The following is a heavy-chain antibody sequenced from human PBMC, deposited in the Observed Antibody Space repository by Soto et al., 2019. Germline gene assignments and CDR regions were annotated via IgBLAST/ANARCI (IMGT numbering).Heavy chain of an antibody. V-gene: IGHV3-13*04. J-gene: IGHJ4*02. CDR2: IGTAGDT. D-gene: IGHD5-12*01. CDR1: GLTFSSYS. CDR3: ERVLHGYSGFEDYFDY. Sequence: GGSLRLSCAASGLTFSSYSMNWVRQVIGKGLEWVSAIGTAGDTYYPDSVKGRFTISRENAKNSLYLQMNSLRAGDTVVYYCERVLHGYSGFEDYFDYWGQGALVTVSS.